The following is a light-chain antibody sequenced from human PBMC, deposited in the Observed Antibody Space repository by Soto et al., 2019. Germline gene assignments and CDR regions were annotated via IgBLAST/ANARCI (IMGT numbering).Light chain of an antibody. CDR1: QSVNSN. J-gene: IGKJ1*01. Sequence: EIVMTQSPATLSVSPGERATLSCRASQSVNSNLAWYQQKPGQAPRLLIYDASTRATGIPARFSGSGSGTEFTLTISSLQSEDFAVYYCQQYNNWPQTFGQGTKVDI. CDR3: QQYNNWPQT. V-gene: IGKV3-15*01. CDR2: DAS.